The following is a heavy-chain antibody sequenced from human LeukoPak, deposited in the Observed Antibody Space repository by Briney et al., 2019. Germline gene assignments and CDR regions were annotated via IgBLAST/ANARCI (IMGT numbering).Heavy chain of an antibody. Sequence: GASVKVSCQASGYTFTGYYMHWVRQAPGQGLEWMGRINHNNGGTNYAQNFQGRVTMTRDTSISTAYMELSRLRSDDTAVYYCARTSIVRGSYSQGDAFDIWGQGTMVTVSS. CDR2: INHNNGGT. CDR3: ARTSIVRGSYSQGDAFDI. V-gene: IGHV1-2*06. J-gene: IGHJ3*02. CDR1: GYTFTGYY. D-gene: IGHD1-26*01.